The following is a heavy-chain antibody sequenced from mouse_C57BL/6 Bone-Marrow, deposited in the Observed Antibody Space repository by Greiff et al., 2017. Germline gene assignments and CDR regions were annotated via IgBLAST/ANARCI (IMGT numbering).Heavy chain of an antibody. J-gene: IGHJ2*01. CDR3: ARWDALAY. CDR1: GYAFTNYL. CDR2: INPGGGGT. Sequence: VQLQQSGAELVRPGTSVKVSCKASGYAFTNYLMEWVNQRPGQGLEWIGVINPGGGGTNYNEKFKGKATLTADKSSSTAYMQLSSLTSEDSAVYFCARWDALAYWGQGTTLTVSS. D-gene: IGHD4-1*01. V-gene: IGHV1-54*01.